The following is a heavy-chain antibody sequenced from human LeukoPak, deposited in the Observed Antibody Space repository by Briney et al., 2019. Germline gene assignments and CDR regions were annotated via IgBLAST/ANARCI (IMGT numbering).Heavy chain of an antibody. D-gene: IGHD6-19*01. CDR2: INAGNGNT. CDR3: ARDRAVAGFHLEAY. V-gene: IGHV1-3*01. Sequence: ASVKVSCKASGYTFTNYAMHWVRQAPGQRLEWMGWINAGNGNTKYSQKFQGRVSMTRDTSTTTAYMELRSLRSDDTAVYFCARDRAVAGFHLEAYWGQGTLVTVSS. CDR1: GYTFTNYA. J-gene: IGHJ4*02.